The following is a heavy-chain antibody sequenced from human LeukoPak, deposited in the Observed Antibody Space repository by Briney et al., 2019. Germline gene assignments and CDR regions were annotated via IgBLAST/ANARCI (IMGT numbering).Heavy chain of an antibody. D-gene: IGHD3-22*01. CDR3: ARAFGRDYYDSSGYSENFDY. CDR2: IYYSGST. Sequence: PSETLSLTCTVSVGSISSGGYYWSWIRQHPGKGLEWIGYIYYSGSTYYNPSLKSRVTISVDTSKNQFSLKLSSVTAADTAVYHCARAFGRDYYDSSGYSENFDYWGQGTLVTVSS. J-gene: IGHJ4*02. CDR1: VGSISSGGYY. V-gene: IGHV4-31*03.